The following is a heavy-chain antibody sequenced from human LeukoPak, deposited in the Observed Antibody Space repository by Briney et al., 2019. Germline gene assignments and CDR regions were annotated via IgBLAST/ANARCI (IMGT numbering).Heavy chain of an antibody. Sequence: SETLSLTCTVSGGSISSSSYYWGWIRQPPGKGLEWIGSIYYSGSTYYNPSLKSRVTISVDTSKNQFSLKLSSVTAADTAVYYCARDRGFVDIVATPLYNWFDPWGQGTLVTVSS. CDR3: ARDRGFVDIVATPLYNWFDP. D-gene: IGHD5-12*01. V-gene: IGHV4-39*07. CDR2: IYYSGST. J-gene: IGHJ5*02. CDR1: GGSISSSSYY.